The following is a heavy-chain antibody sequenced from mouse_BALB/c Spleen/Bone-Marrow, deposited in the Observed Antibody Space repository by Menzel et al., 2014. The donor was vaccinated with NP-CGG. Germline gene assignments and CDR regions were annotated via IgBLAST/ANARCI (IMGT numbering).Heavy chain of an antibody. Sequence: EVKVVESGGGLVKPGGSLKLSCAASGFTFSSYAMSWVRQTPEKRLEWVASISSGGSTYYPDSVKGRFTISRDNARNILYPQMSSLRSEDTAMYYCARGYDGYYGFAYWGQGTLVTVSA. V-gene: IGHV5-6-5*01. CDR3: ARGYDGYYGFAY. CDR2: ISSGGST. D-gene: IGHD2-3*01. CDR1: GFTFSSYA. J-gene: IGHJ3*01.